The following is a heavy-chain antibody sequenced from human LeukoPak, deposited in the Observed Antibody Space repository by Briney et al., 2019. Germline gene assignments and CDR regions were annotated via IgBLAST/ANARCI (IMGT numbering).Heavy chain of an antibody. Sequence: SETLSLTCTVSGGSIRSYYWSWIRQPPGKGLEWIGYIYFSGSTNYNPSLKSRDTMSVDTSKNQFSLKLSSVTAADTAVYYCARRYCSGGSCYSSFDYWGQGTLVTVSS. J-gene: IGHJ4*02. CDR3: ARRYCSGGSCYSSFDY. CDR2: IYFSGST. CDR1: GGSIRSYY. V-gene: IGHV4-59*08. D-gene: IGHD2-15*01.